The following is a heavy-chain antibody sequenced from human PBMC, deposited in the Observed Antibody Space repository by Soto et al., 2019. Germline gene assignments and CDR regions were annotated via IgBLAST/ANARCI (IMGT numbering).Heavy chain of an antibody. J-gene: IGHJ5*02. CDR2: IKSKTDGGTT. V-gene: IGHV3-15*07. CDR3: TTEQGNSSSWYFYINWFDP. D-gene: IGHD6-13*01. CDR1: GFTFSNAW. Sequence: EVQLVESGGGLVKPGGSLRLSCAASGFTFSNAWMNWVRQAPGKGLEWVGRIKSKTDGGTTDYAAPVKGRFTISRDDSKNTLYLQMNSLKTEDTAVYYCTTEQGNSSSWYFYINWFDPWGQGTLVTVSS.